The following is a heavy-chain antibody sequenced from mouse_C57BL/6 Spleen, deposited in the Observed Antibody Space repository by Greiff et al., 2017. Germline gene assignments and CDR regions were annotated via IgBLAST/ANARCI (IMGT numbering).Heavy chain of an antibody. D-gene: IGHD2-2*01. V-gene: IGHV3-6*01. CDR1: GYSITSGYY. Sequence: VQLKESGPGLVKPSQSLSLTCSVTGYSITSGYYWNWIRQFPGNKLEWMGYISYDGSNNYNPSLKNRISITRDTSKNQFFLKLNSVATEDTATYYCAREEDYGYPFDYWGQGTTLTVSS. J-gene: IGHJ2*01. CDR2: ISYDGSN. CDR3: AREEDYGYPFDY.